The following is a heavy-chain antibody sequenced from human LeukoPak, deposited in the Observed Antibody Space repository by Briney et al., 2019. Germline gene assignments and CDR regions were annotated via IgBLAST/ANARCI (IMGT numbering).Heavy chain of an antibody. Sequence: PSGTLSLTCTVSGGSISSYYWSWIRQPPGKGLEWIGYISYSGSTNYNPSLKSRVTISLDTSKNQFSLKLSSVTAADTAVYYCAGHHPRNTVDFWGQGTLVTVSS. V-gene: IGHV4-59*08. CDR2: ISYSGST. J-gene: IGHJ4*02. CDR3: AGHHPRNTVDF. D-gene: IGHD2/OR15-2a*01. CDR1: GGSISSYY.